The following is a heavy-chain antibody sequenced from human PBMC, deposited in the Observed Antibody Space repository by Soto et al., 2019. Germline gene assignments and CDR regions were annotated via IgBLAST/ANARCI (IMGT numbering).Heavy chain of an antibody. CDR1: RFSFNIYS. D-gene: IGHD1-20*01. Sequence: GGSLRLSCVASRFSFNIYSMTWVRQGPGKGLEWVSSISGSGDSTQYADSVKGRFTISRDNSKNTLYLQMNSLRAEDTAVYYCARASAAEAQYNWNFGYWGQGTLVTVSS. CDR2: ISGSGDST. CDR3: ARASAAEAQYNWNFGY. J-gene: IGHJ4*02. V-gene: IGHV3-23*01.